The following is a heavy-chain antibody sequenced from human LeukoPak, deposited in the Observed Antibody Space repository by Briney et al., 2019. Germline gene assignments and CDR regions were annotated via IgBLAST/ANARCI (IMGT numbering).Heavy chain of an antibody. J-gene: IGHJ4*02. D-gene: IGHD3-22*01. CDR3: ARLTRGMIVVVMIGIDY. Sequence: SETLSLTCAVPGYSISSGYYWGWIRQPPGKGLEWIGSIYHSGSTYYNPSLKSRVTISVDTSKNQFSLKLSSVTAADTAVYYCARLTRGMIVVVMIGIDYWGQGTLVTVSS. CDR2: IYHSGST. V-gene: IGHV4-38-2*01. CDR1: GYSISSGYY.